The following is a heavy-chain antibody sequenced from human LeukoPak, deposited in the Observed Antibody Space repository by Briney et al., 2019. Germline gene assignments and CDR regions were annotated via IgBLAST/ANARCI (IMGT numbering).Heavy chain of an antibody. CDR1: GFTFSSYA. Sequence: GGSLRLSCAASGFTFSSYAMSWVRQAPGKGLEWVSAISGSGDNTYYADSVKDRFTISRDKSKNTLYLQMNSLGAEDTAVYYCAKNRVNYYYFDYWGQGTLVTVSS. D-gene: IGHD4-11*01. CDR2: ISGSGDNT. V-gene: IGHV3-23*01. J-gene: IGHJ4*02. CDR3: AKNRVNYYYFDY.